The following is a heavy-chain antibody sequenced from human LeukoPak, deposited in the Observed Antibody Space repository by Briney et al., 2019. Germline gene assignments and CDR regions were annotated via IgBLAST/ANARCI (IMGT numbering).Heavy chain of an antibody. V-gene: IGHV3-53*01. D-gene: IGHD1-26*01. Sequence: PGGSLRLSCVASGFTVSSSYMSWVRQAPGKGLEWVSVIYSGGNTYYADSVKGRFTISRDNSKNTLYLQMNSLRVEDTAVYYCARVREKIFDYWGQGTLVTVSS. J-gene: IGHJ4*02. CDR3: ARVREKIFDY. CDR1: GFTVSSSY. CDR2: IYSGGNT.